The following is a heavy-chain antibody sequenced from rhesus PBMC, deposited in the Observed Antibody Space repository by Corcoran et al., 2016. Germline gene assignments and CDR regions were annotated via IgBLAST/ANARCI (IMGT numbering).Heavy chain of an antibody. CDR2: IYGSSAST. V-gene: IGHV4S10*01. CDR3: ARSRWYFDL. J-gene: IGHJ2*01. Sequence: QVQLQESGPGVGKPSETLSLTCAVSGDSISDSFWWTWIRPPPGKGLEWIGYIYGSSASTYYNPSLKSRVTISKDTSKNQFSLKLNSVTAADTAVYYCARSRWYFDLWGPGTPITISS. CDR1: GDSISDSFW.